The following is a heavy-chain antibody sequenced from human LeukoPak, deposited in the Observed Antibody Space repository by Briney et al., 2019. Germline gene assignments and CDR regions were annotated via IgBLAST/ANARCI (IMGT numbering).Heavy chain of an antibody. D-gene: IGHD5-24*01. CDR1: GYTFTSYY. J-gene: IGHJ3*02. CDR2: INPSGGST. Sequence: ASVKVSCKASGYTFTSYYMHWVRQAPGQGLEWMGIINPSGGSTSYAQKFQGRVTMTRDMSTSTVYMELSSLRSEDTAVYYCARGEGGEMATIMTDAFDIWGQGTMVTVSS. CDR3: ARGEGGEMATIMTDAFDI. V-gene: IGHV1-46*01.